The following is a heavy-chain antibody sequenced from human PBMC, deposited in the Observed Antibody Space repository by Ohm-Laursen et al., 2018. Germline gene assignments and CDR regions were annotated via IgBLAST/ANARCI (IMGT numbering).Heavy chain of an antibody. Sequence: GTLSLTCSVSGASIRSYYWNWIRQPPGKGLEWIGYIYNSGSTNYNPSLKSRVTISVDTPKSEFSLKLSSVTAADTAVYYCARQDYYNSGFDHWGQGTLVTVSS. CDR2: IYNSGST. CDR3: ARQDYYNSGFDH. D-gene: IGHD3-10*01. CDR1: GASIRSYY. J-gene: IGHJ4*02. V-gene: IGHV4-59*08.